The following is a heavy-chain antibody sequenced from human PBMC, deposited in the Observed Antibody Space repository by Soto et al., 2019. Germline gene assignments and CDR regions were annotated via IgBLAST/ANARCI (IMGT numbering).Heavy chain of an antibody. V-gene: IGHV4-34*01. CDR1: GGSFSGYY. CDR2: INHSGST. Sequence: SETLSLTCAVYGGSFSGYYWSWIRQPPGKGLEWIGEINHSGSTNYNPSLKSRVTISVDTSKNQFSLKLSSVTAADTAVYYCARVDSYGTPRSLYYMDVWGKGTTVTVSS. J-gene: IGHJ6*03. D-gene: IGHD5-18*01. CDR3: ARVDSYGTPRSLYYMDV.